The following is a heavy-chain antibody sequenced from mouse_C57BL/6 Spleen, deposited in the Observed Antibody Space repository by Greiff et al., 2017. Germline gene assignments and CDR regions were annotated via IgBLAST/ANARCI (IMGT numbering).Heavy chain of an antibody. D-gene: IGHD4-1*01. CDR2: IDPENGDT. J-gene: IGHJ3*01. CDR3: TLWAWFAY. CDR1: GFNIKDDY. V-gene: IGHV14-4*01. Sequence: EVKLLESGAELVRPGASVKLSCTASGFNIKDDYMHWVKQRPEQGLEWIGWIDPENGDTEYASKFQGKATITADTSSNTAYLQLSSLTSEDTAVYYCTLWAWFAYWGQGTLVTVSA.